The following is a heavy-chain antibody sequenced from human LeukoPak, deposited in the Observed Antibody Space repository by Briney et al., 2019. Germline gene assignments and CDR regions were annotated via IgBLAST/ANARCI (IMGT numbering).Heavy chain of an antibody. CDR3: ARQGFEHGDYVFLGAFDI. CDR2: IYPGDSDT. J-gene: IGHJ3*02. CDR1: GYSFTSYW. D-gene: IGHD4-17*01. Sequence: GESLKISCKGSGYSFTSYWIGWVRQMPGKGLEWMGIIYPGDSDTRYSPSFQGQVTISADKSISTAYLQWSSLKASDTAMYYCARQGFEHGDYVFLGAFDIWGQGTMVTVSS. V-gene: IGHV5-51*01.